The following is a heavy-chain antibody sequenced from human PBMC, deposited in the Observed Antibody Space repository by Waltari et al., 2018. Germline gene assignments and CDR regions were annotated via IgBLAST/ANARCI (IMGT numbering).Heavy chain of an antibody. CDR2: ISYDGSDL. CDR3: VISTRFDP. J-gene: IGHJ5*02. CDR1: GYNFSSVG. V-gene: IGHV3-30*03. D-gene: IGHD3-3*02. Sequence: VQVVESGGGVVQPGKSLRLSCVGSGYNFSSVGIHWVRQTPVKWREWIALISYDGSDLYYADSVKGRFTISRDISQNTVYLQMNSLRTEDTAIYYCVISTRFDPWGQGTLVSVSS.